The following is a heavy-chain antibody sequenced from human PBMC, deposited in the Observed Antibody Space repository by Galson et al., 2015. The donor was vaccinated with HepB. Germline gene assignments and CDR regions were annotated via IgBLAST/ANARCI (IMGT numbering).Heavy chain of an antibody. CDR3: AKEDTAMVHFDY. Sequence: SLRLSCAASGFTFSSYGMHWVRQAPGKGLEWVAVIWYDGSNKYYADSVKGRFTISRDNSKNTLYLQMNSLRAEDTAVYYCAKEDTAMVHFDYWGQGTLVTVSS. CDR2: IWYDGSNK. V-gene: IGHV3-33*06. J-gene: IGHJ4*02. D-gene: IGHD5-18*01. CDR1: GFTFSSYG.